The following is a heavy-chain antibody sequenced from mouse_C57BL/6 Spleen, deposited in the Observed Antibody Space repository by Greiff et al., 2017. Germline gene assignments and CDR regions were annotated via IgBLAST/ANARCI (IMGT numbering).Heavy chain of an antibody. CDR1: GYTFTSYW. D-gene: IGHD2-4*01. CDR2: IDPSDSET. V-gene: IGHV1-52*01. J-gene: IGHJ3*01. CDR3: ARGVDYDGEFAY. Sequence: QVQLQQPGAELVRPGSSVKLSCKASGYTFTSYWMHWVKQRPIQGLEWIGNIDPSDSETHYNQKFKDKATLTVDKSSSTAYMQLSSLTSEDSAVYYCARGVDYDGEFAYWGQGTLVTVSA.